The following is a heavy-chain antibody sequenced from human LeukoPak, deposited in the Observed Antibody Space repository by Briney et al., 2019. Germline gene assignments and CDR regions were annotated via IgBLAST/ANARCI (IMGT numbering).Heavy chain of an antibody. CDR3: ARVDLRAAYFAY. J-gene: IGHJ4*02. CDR1: GWPISSYY. V-gene: IGHV4-4*07. Sequence: SETLSLTCTVSGWPISSYYWSWIRQPAGKGLEWIGRIYTSGSTGDNPSLKSRVTMSVATSKNQFSLKRSSVTAADTAVYYCARVDLRAAYFAYWGQGTLVTVSS. CDR2: IYTSGST. D-gene: IGHD2-15*01.